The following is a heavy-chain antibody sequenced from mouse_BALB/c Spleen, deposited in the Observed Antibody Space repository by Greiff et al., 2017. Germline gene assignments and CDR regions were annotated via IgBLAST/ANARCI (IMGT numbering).Heavy chain of an antibody. V-gene: IGHV3-6*02. CDR1: GYSITSGYY. J-gene: IGHJ2*01. CDR3: AREDGSSSLDY. D-gene: IGHD1-1*01. CDR2: ISYDGSN. Sequence: EVQLQESGPGLVKPSQSLSLTCFVTGYSITSGYYWNWIRQFPGNKLEWMGYISYDGSNNYNPSLKNRISITRDTSKNQFFLKLNSVTTVDTATYYCAREDGSSSLDYWGQGTTLTVSS.